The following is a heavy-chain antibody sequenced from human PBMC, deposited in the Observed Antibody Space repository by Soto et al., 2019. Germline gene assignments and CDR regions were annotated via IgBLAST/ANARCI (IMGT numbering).Heavy chain of an antibody. V-gene: IGHV4-61*01. CDR3: ARAPPRSYYYGMDV. J-gene: IGHJ6*02. Sequence: SETLSLTCTVSGGSVSSGSYYWSWIRQPPGKGLEWIGYNYYSGSTNYNPSLKSRIIITVDTSKNQFSLKLSSVTAADTAVYYCARAPPRSYYYGMDVWRQGTTVTVSS. CDR2: NYYSGST. CDR1: GGSVSSGSYY.